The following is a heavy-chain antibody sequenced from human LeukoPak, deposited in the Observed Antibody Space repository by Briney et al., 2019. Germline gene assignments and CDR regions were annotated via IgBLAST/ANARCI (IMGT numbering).Heavy chain of an antibody. CDR1: GYSISSGYY. V-gene: IGHV4-38-2*01. Sequence: PSETLSLTCAVSGYSISSGYYWGWIRQPPGKGLGWIGSIYHSGSTYYNPSLKSRVTISVDTSKNQFSLKLSSVTAADTAVYYCARHEDAFDIWGQGTMVTVSS. J-gene: IGHJ3*02. CDR3: ARHEDAFDI. CDR2: IYHSGST.